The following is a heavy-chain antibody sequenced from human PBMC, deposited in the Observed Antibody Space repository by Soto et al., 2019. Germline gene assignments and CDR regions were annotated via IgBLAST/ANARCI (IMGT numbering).Heavy chain of an antibody. CDR2: IRSKAYGGTT. V-gene: IGHV3-49*03. Sequence: SLRLSCTASGFTFGDYAMSWFRQAPGKGLEWVGFIRSKAYGGTTEYAASVKGRFTISRDDSKSIAYLQMNSLKTEDTAVYYCTRDWCSGGSCYDWYFDLWGRGTLVTSPQ. J-gene: IGHJ2*01. CDR3: TRDWCSGGSCYDWYFDL. CDR1: GFTFGDYA. D-gene: IGHD2-15*01.